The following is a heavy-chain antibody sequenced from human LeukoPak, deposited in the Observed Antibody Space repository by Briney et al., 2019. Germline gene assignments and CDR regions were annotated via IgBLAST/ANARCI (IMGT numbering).Heavy chain of an antibody. CDR3: VRHQYWGFDY. Sequence: GESLKISCKGSGYSFSSYWIGWVRQMPGKGLEWMAMIHPGNSDTNYSPSFQGQVTISADKSISTAYLRWSSLKASDTAMYYCVRHQYWGFDYWDQGTLVIVSS. CDR1: GYSFSSYW. J-gene: IGHJ4*02. D-gene: IGHD7-27*01. V-gene: IGHV5-51*01. CDR2: IHPGNSDT.